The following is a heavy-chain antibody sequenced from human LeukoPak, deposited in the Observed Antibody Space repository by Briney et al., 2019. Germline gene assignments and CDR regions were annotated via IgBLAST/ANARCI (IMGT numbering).Heavy chain of an antibody. J-gene: IGHJ2*01. CDR3: ARGAFDL. CDR1: GGSISSYY. Sequence: SETLSLTCTVSGGSISSYYWSWIRQPAGKGLEWIGRIYTSGSTNYNPSPKSRVTISMDTSKNQFSLNLTSVTAADTAVYYCARGAFDLWGRGTLVTVSS. V-gene: IGHV4-4*07. CDR2: IYTSGST.